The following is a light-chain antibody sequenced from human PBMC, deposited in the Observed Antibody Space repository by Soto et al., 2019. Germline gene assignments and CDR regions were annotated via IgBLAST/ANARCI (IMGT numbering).Light chain of an antibody. CDR2: DVS. CDR1: SSDVGGYNY. Sequence: QSALTQPRSVSGSPGQSVTISCTGTSSDVGGYNYVSWYQQHPGKAPKLMIYDVSKRPSGVPDRFSGSKSGNTASLTISGLQAEDEADYFCVAWDDSLDGPVFGGGTKLTVL. J-gene: IGLJ2*01. V-gene: IGLV2-11*01. CDR3: VAWDDSLDGPV.